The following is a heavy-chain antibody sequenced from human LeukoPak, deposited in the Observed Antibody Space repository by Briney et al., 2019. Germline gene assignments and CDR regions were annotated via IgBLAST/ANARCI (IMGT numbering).Heavy chain of an antibody. J-gene: IGHJ6*03. CDR2: ISGTGGTT. Sequence: GGSLRLSCAASGFTFSSNYMSWVRQAPGKGLEWVSAISGTGGTTYYADSVKGRFTISRDNSKNTLYLQMNSLRAEDTAVYYCAKGTPYYYDSSDYYYYYMDVWGKGTTVSVSS. CDR1: GFTFSSNY. CDR3: AKGTPYYYDSSDYYYYYMDV. V-gene: IGHV3-23*01. D-gene: IGHD3-22*01.